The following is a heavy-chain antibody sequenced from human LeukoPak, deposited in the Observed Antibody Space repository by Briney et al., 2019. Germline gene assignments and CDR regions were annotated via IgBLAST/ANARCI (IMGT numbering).Heavy chain of an antibody. J-gene: IGHJ4*02. CDR3: ARGWIGNYFDY. CDR1: GFSFSSYA. D-gene: IGHD5-12*01. CDR2: ISKSGDST. Sequence: GGSLRLSCAASGFSFSSYAMSWVRQAPGKGLEWVSAISKSGDSTFYADSVKGRFTISRDNSKNTLYLQMNSLRAEDTAVYYCARGWIGNYFDYWGQGTLVTVSS. V-gene: IGHV3-23*01.